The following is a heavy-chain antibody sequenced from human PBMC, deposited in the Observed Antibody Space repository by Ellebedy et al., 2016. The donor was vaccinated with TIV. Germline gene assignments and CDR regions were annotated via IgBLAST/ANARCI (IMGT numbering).Heavy chain of an antibody. CDR1: GYTFTSYY. V-gene: IGHV1-69*13. CDR2: IIPIFGTA. D-gene: IGHD4-17*01. CDR3: ARTVEYFQH. J-gene: IGHJ1*01. Sequence: ASVKVSCKASGYTFTSYYMHWARQAPGQGLEWMGGIIPIFGTANYAQKFQGRVTITADESTSTAYMELSSLRSDDTAVYYCARTVEYFQHWGQGTLVTVSS.